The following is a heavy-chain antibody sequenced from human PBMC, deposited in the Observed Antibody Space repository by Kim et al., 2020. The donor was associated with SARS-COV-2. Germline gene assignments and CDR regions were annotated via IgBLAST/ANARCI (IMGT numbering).Heavy chain of an antibody. CDR3: ASLVVPAAPPDY. J-gene: IGHJ4*02. D-gene: IGHD2-2*01. V-gene: IGHV5-51*01. Sequence: RYSTSFQGQVTISADKSISTAYLQWSSLKASDTAMYYCASLVVPAAPPDYWGQGTLVTVSS.